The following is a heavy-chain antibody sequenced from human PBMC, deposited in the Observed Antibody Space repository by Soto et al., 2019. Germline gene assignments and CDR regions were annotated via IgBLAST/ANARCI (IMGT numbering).Heavy chain of an antibody. CDR1: GFTFNSYA. Sequence: PGGSLRLSCAASGFTFNSYAMNWVRQAPGKGLEWVSSISGGGGGTYYADSVKGRLTISRDNSKNTLYLQMNSLRAEDTAFYYCAKGSHYDILTAYHAFDYWGPGTLVTVSS. V-gene: IGHV3-23*01. CDR3: AKGSHYDILTAYHAFDY. J-gene: IGHJ4*02. CDR2: ISGGGGGT. D-gene: IGHD3-9*01.